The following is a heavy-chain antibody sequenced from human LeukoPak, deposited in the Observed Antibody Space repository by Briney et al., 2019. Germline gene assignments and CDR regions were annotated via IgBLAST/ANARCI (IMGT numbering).Heavy chain of an antibody. J-gene: IGHJ4*02. V-gene: IGHV3-49*03. Sequence: GGSLRLSCTASGFTFGDYAMSWFRQAPGKGLEWVGFIRSKAYGGTTENAASVKGRFTISRDDSKSITYLQMNSLKTEDTAVYYCARGGVYCSSVSCSVDYWGQGILVTVSS. CDR1: GFTFGDYA. D-gene: IGHD2-2*01. CDR2: IRSKAYGGTT. CDR3: ARGGVYCSSVSCSVDY.